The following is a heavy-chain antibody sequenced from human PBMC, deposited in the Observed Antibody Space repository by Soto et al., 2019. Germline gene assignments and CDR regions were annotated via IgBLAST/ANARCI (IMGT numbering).Heavy chain of an antibody. CDR2: IKSKTDGGTT. J-gene: IGHJ5*02. Sequence: PGGSLRLSCAASGFTFSNAWMNWVRQAPGKGLEWVGRIKSKTDGGTTDYAAPVKGRFTISRDDSKNTLYLQMNSLKTEDTAVYYCSTSRYCISTSCYGFDPWGQGTLVTVSS. V-gene: IGHV3-15*07. CDR3: STSRYCISTSCYGFDP. D-gene: IGHD2-2*01. CDR1: GFTFSNAW.